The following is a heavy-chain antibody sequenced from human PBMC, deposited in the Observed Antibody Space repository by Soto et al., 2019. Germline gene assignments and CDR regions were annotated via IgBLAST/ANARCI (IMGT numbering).Heavy chain of an antibody. CDR2: INAGNGNT. V-gene: IGHV1-3*01. CDR1: GYTFTSYA. D-gene: IGHD1-26*01. J-gene: IGHJ6*02. Sequence: QVQLVQSGAEVKKPGASVKVSCKASGYTFTSYAMHWVRQAPGQRLEWMGWINAGNGNTKYSQKFQGRVTITRDTSASTAYMELSSLRSEDTAVYYCARGWELLAYYYGMDVWGQGTTVTVSS. CDR3: ARGWELLAYYYGMDV.